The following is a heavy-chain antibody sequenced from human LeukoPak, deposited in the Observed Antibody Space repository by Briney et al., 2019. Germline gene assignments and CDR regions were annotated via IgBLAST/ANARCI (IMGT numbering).Heavy chain of an antibody. V-gene: IGHV4-34*01. CDR3: ARANMIRGVVITTIKYFYYGMDV. CDR1: GGSFSGFY. Sequence: SETLSLTCAVYGGSFSGFYWSWVRQPPGKGLEWIGEINHSGSTNYNPSLKSRVTISVATSKNQFSLKLSSVTAADTAVYYCARANMIRGVVITTIKYFYYGMDVWGQGTTVTVSS. CDR2: INHSGST. D-gene: IGHD3-10*01. J-gene: IGHJ6*02.